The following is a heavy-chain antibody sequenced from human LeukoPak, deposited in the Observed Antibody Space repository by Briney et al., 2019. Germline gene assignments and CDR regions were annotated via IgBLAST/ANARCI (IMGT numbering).Heavy chain of an antibody. V-gene: IGHV3-23*01. Sequence: GGSLRLSCAASAFTFSSYAMSWVRQAPGKGLEWVSSISTGGDWTYSADSVKGRFTISRDNSKNTLYLQMNSLRAEDTAVYYCAKDLDKEVRGVICWGQGTLVTVSS. CDR1: AFTFSSYA. D-gene: IGHD3-10*01. J-gene: IGHJ4*02. CDR2: ISTGGDWT. CDR3: AKDLDKEVRGVIC.